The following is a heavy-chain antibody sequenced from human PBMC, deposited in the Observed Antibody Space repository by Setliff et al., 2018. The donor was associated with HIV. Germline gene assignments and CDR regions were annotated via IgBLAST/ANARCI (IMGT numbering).Heavy chain of an antibody. Sequence: PGGSLRLSCAASGFTFSSYAMSWVRQAPGKGLEWVSAISGSGGSTYYADSVKGRFTISRDNSKNTLYLQINSLGAEDTAVYYCAKGISSGRSGMDVWGQGTTVTVSS. J-gene: IGHJ6*02. V-gene: IGHV3-23*01. CDR2: ISGSGGST. CDR1: GFTFSSYA. CDR3: AKGISSGRSGMDV. D-gene: IGHD3-3*02.